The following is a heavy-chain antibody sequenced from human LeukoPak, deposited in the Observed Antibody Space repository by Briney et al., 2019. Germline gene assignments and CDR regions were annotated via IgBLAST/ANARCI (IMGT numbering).Heavy chain of an antibody. J-gene: IGHJ3*02. CDR3: ARDLTIFGVVNDAFDI. CDR2: INSDGSST. V-gene: IGHV3-74*01. CDR1: GFTFSNYW. D-gene: IGHD3-3*01. Sequence: GGSLRLSCAASGFTFSNYWMHWVRQAPGKGLVWVSLINSDGSSTIYADSVKGRFTISRDNAKNTLYLQMNSLRAEDTAVYYCARDLTIFGVVNDAFDIWGQGTMVTVSS.